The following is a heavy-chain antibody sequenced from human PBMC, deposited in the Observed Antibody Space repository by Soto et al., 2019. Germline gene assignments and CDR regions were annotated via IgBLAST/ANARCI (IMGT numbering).Heavy chain of an antibody. CDR2: ISSSSSTI. V-gene: IGHV3-48*01. CDR1: GFTFGASA. J-gene: IGHJ5*02. Sequence: HPGGSLRLSCAASGFTFGASALQWVRQAPGKGLEWVSYISSSSSTIYYADSVKGRFTISRDNAKNSLYLQMNSLRAEDTAVYYCAKDPEGSGFWYNWFDPWGQGTLVTVSS. CDR3: AKDPEGSGFWYNWFDP. D-gene: IGHD3-3*01.